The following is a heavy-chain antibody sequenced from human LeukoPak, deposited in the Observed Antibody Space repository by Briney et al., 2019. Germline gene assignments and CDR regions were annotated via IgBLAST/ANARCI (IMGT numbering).Heavy chain of an antibody. Sequence: SETLSLTCTVSGGSISSYYWSWIRQPPGKGLEWIGYIYYSGSTNYNPSLKSRVTISVDTSKNQFSLKLSSVTAADTAVYYCARDGLSYDSSGYYQTGYYYYYMDVWGKGTTVTISS. V-gene: IGHV4-59*01. J-gene: IGHJ6*03. D-gene: IGHD3-22*01. CDR1: GGSISSYY. CDR3: ARDGLSYDSSGYYQTGYYYYYMDV. CDR2: IYYSGST.